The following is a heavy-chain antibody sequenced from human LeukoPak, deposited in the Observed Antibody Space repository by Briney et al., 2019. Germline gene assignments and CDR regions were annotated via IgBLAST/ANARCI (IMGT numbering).Heavy chain of an antibody. Sequence: GGSLRLSCAASGFTFENYWMIWVRRAPGKGLEWVAHIKEGGSEKYYADSVEGRFTNSRDNAKNSLYLEMNGLRVEDTAVYYCARGGSRGSLDNWGQGALVTVSP. J-gene: IGHJ4*02. CDR2: IKEGGSEK. CDR3: ARGGSRGSLDN. D-gene: IGHD1-26*01. CDR1: GFTFENYW. V-gene: IGHV3-7*04.